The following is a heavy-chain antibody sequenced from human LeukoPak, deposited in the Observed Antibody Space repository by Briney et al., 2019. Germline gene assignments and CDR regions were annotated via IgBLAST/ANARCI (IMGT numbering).Heavy chain of an antibody. CDR2: INPNSGGT. J-gene: IGHJ4*02. D-gene: IGHD3-22*01. V-gene: IGHV1-2*02. Sequence: ASVKVSCRASGYTFTDYHIHWVRQAPGQGLEWVGWINPNSGGTNYAQKFQGRVTMTGDTSISTAYMDLSSLRSDDTAVYYCARIFRVYDSSGFYSDYWGQGTLVTVSS. CDR1: GYTFTDYH. CDR3: ARIFRVYDSSGFYSDY.